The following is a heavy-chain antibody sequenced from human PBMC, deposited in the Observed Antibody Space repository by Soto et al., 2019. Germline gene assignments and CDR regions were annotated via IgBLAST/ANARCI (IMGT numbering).Heavy chain of an antibody. V-gene: IGHV4-31*03. CDR1: GDSISSGGHY. J-gene: IGHJ5*02. CDR2: IYHSGNT. CDR3: VRYPVTPSSNWFDP. Sequence: QVQLQESGPGLVKPSQTLSLTCIVSGDSISSGGHYWSWIRQHPGKGLEWIGYIYHSGNTYYNPSLNSRVHISVDTSKNQFSLKLSSVTAADTAMYYCVRYPVTPSSNWFDPWGQGTQVSVSS. D-gene: IGHD4-17*01.